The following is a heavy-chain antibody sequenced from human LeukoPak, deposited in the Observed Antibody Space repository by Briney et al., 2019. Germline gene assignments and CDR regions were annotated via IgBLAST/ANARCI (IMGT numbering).Heavy chain of an antibody. CDR3: AKRGFIAGNPTDFDY. CDR2: ISGSGSST. J-gene: IGHJ4*02. D-gene: IGHD6-13*01. V-gene: IGHV3-23*01. CDR1: GFTFSSYG. Sequence: PGGSLRLSCAASGFTFSSYGMSWVRQAPGKGLEWVSLISGSGSSTYYADSVKGRFTISRDNSKNTLHLQMNSLRAEDTAAYYCAKRGFIAGNPTDFDYWGQGTLVTVSS.